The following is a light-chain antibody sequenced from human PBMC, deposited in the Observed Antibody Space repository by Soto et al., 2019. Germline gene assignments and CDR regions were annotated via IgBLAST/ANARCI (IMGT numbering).Light chain of an antibody. CDR2: TND. V-gene: IGLV1-44*01. Sequence: QSVLAQPPSASGAPGQRVSISCFGSTSNIGSNTVNWYQHLPGTAPRLLIYTNDQRPSGVPDRFSGSKSGTSASLAISGLQSEDEADYYCAAWDDSLNGRVFGGGTKLTVL. J-gene: IGLJ3*02. CDR1: TSNIGSNT. CDR3: AAWDDSLNGRV.